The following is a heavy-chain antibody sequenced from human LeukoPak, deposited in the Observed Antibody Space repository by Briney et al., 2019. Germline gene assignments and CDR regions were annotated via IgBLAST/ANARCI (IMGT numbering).Heavy chain of an antibody. CDR1: GFTFSSYG. CDR3: AGGDYGDSGVYYYYGMDV. J-gene: IGHJ6*02. CDR2: IWYDGSNK. D-gene: IGHD4-17*01. Sequence: TGGSLRLSCAASGFTFSSYGMHWVRQAPGKGLEWVAVIWYDGSNKYYADSVKGRFTISRDNSKNTLYLQMNSLRAEDTAVYYCAGGDYGDSGVYYYYGMDVWGQGTTVTVSS. V-gene: IGHV3-33*01.